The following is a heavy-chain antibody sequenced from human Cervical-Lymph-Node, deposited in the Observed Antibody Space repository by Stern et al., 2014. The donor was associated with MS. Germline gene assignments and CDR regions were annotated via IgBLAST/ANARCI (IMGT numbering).Heavy chain of an antibody. CDR2: IIPAVTIA. CDR1: GGTFRSHA. CDR3: ARVNEQQVADYYDYVMDV. J-gene: IGHJ6*02. D-gene: IGHD6-13*01. Sequence: VQLVQSGAEVKRPGASVKVSCKASGGTFRSHAISWVRQAPGQGLEWMGGIIPAVTIANYAQKFQGKILLSAEHSTSTAYMELSSLRSEDTAVYYCARVNEQQVADYYDYVMDVWGQGTTVTVSS. V-gene: IGHV1-69*17.